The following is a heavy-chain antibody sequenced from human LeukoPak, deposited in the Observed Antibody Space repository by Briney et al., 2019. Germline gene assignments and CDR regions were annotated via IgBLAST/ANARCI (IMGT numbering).Heavy chain of an antibody. CDR1: GFPFSAYA. CDR2: IRGSGETT. V-gene: IGHV3-23*01. J-gene: IGHJ4*02. D-gene: IGHD3/OR15-3a*01. CDR3: AKDLSSGTGRGFDY. Sequence: GGSLRLSCVASGFPFSAYAMSWVRQAPGKGLEWVSGIRGSGETTYYAESVKGRFIIQRDNSKNTLYLQMNSLRAVDTALYYCAKDLSSGTGRGFDYWGQGTLVTVSS.